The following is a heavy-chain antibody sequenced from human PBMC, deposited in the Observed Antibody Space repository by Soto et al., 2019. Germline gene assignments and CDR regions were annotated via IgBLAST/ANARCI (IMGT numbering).Heavy chain of an antibody. CDR3: ARDPGMRFGEFFLY. J-gene: IGHJ4*02. CDR2: IIPILGIA. Sequence: SVKVSCKASGGTFSSYTISWVRQAPGQGLEWMGRIIPILGIANYAQKFQGRVTITADKSTSTAYMELSSLRTEDTAVYYWARDPGMRFGEFFLYWGKGTRVTVSS. CDR1: GGTFSSYT. D-gene: IGHD3-10*01. V-gene: IGHV1-69*04.